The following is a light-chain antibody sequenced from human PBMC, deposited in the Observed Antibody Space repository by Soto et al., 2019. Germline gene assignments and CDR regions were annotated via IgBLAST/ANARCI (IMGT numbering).Light chain of an antibody. V-gene: IGLV2-14*03. Sequence: QPVLTQPASVSGSPGQSITISCTGTSSDIGGYNSVSWYQQHPGIAPQLIIYDVSYRPSGISSRFSGSKSGNTASLTISGLQAADEADYYCSSYTTTSARVFGGGTKLTVL. CDR3: SSYTTTSARV. CDR1: SSDIGGYNS. J-gene: IGLJ2*01. CDR2: DVS.